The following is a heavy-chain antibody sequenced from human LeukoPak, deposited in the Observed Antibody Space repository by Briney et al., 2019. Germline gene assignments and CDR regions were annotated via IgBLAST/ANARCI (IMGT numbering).Heavy chain of an antibody. CDR1: GGSISSSSYY. CDR2: INHSGST. CDR3: ARGGAMVFYDY. Sequence: PSETLSLTCTVSGGSISSSSYYWGWIRQPPGKGLEWIGEINHSGSTNYNPSLKSRVTISVDTSKNQFSLKLSSVTAADTAVYYCARGGAMVFYDYWGQGTLVTVSS. D-gene: IGHD5-18*01. J-gene: IGHJ4*02. V-gene: IGHV4-39*07.